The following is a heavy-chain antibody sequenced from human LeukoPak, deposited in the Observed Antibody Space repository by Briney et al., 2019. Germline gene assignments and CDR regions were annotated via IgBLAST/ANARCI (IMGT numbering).Heavy chain of an antibody. CDR2: IYYSGST. Sequence: SETLSLTCTVSGDSIGSNYWSWIRQPPGKGLEWIGYIYYSGSTNYNPSLKSRVTISVDTSKNQFSLKLSSVTAAGTAVYYCARSRGSYTYWGQGTLVTVSS. J-gene: IGHJ4*02. CDR3: ARSRGSYTY. CDR1: GDSIGSNY. D-gene: IGHD1-26*01. V-gene: IGHV4-59*01.